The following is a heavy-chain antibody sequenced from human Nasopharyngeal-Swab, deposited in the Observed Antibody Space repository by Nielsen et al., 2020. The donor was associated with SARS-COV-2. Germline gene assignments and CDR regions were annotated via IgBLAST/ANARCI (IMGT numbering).Heavy chain of an antibody. V-gene: IGHV4-61*02. D-gene: IGHD6-13*01. Sequence: SETLSLTCTVSSGSISSGSYYWSWIRQPAGKGLEWIGRLYTSGSTNYNPSLKSRVTISEDTSKNQFSLKLSSVTAADTAVYYCARDSASWYEEGFDYWGQGTLVTVSS. CDR2: LYTSGST. J-gene: IGHJ4*02. CDR3: ARDSASWYEEGFDY. CDR1: SGSISSGSYY.